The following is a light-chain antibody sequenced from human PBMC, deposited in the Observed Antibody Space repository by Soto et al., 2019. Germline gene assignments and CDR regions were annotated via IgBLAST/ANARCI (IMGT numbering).Light chain of an antibody. CDR3: QQRSNWPPT. CDR2: DAY. J-gene: IGKJ4*01. V-gene: IGKV3-11*01. Sequence: EIVLTQSPATLSLSPGERATLSCRASQSVTSYLAWYQQKPGQAPRRLIYDAYNRATGIPARFSGSGSGTDFTLTISSREPEDFAVYYCQQRSNWPPTFGGGTKVEIK. CDR1: QSVTSY.